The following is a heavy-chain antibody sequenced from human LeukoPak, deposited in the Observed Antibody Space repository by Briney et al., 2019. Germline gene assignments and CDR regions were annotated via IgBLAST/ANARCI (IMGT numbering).Heavy chain of an antibody. J-gene: IGHJ3*02. CDR1: GGSFRGYY. CDR2: INHSGST. D-gene: IGHD3-16*01. CDR3: ARGGGFVYPLFDI. V-gene: IGHV4-34*01. Sequence: PSETLSLTCAVYGGSFRGYYWSWIRLPPGKGLEWIGEINHSGSTNYNPSLKSRVTISVDTSKNQFSLKLSSVTAADTAVYYCARGGGFVYPLFDIWGQGTMVTVSS.